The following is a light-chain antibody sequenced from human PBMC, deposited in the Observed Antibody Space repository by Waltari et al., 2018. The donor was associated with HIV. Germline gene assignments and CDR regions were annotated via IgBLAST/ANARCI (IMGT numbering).Light chain of an antibody. CDR1: QSISTN. Sequence: EIIMTQSPVTLSVSPGDRASLSCRASQSISTNLAWYQHKPGHAPRLLIYGASTRATGVPARFSGSGSGTEFTLTISSLQSEDFAVYYCQQYSKWPPLTFGGGTKVEIK. V-gene: IGKV3-15*01. CDR2: GAS. CDR3: QQYSKWPPLT. J-gene: IGKJ4*01.